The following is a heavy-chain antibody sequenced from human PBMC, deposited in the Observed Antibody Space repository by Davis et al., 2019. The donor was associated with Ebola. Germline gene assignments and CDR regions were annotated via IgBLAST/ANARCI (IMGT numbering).Heavy chain of an antibody. CDR1: GFTFYRYE. V-gene: IGHV3-48*03. D-gene: IGHD3-10*01. Sequence: PGGSLRLSCAASGFTFYRYEMNWVRQAPGKGLEWVSYISGSATSTFYADSVKGRFTISRDNSEKTVSLQMNSLRAEDTAVYYCARDPGGGLSYYALDVWGQGTTVTVSS. CDR2: ISGSATST. J-gene: IGHJ6*02. CDR3: ARDPGGGLSYYALDV.